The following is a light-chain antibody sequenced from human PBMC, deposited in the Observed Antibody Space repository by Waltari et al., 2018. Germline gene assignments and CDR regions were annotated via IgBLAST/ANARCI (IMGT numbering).Light chain of an antibody. CDR2: GKE. J-gene: IGLJ2*01. CDR1: SPRTSH. Sequence: SSGLTQDPAVSVALVQTLRITCRGHSPRTSHAIRYQVKTGQAPVLVMFGKEKRPSGVPDRISGESSETTSSLIITGAQAEDEADYYCSSRNGRASQVVFAGGTKVTVL. V-gene: IGLV3-19*01. CDR3: SSRNGRASQVV.